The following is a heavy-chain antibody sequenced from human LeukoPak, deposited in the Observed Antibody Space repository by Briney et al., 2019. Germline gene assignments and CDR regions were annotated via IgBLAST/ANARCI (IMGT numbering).Heavy chain of an antibody. CDR2: ISWNSGSI. Sequence: GGSLRLSCAASGFTFDDYAMHWVRQAPGKGLEWVSGISWNSGSIGYADSVKGRFTIPRDNAKNSLYLQMNSLRAEDTALYYCAKDRSTMVRGVITSWGQGTLVTVSS. J-gene: IGHJ4*02. CDR3: AKDRSTMVRGVITS. V-gene: IGHV3-9*01. D-gene: IGHD3-10*01. CDR1: GFTFDDYA.